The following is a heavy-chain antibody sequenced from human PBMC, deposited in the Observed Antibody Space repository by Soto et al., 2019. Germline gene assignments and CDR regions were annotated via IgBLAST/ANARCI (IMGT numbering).Heavy chain of an antibody. J-gene: IGHJ4*02. CDR3: AKLYSSCDY. Sequence: GASVKVCCKDSGYTLTSYDINWVRQATGQGLEWMGWMNPNSGNTGYAQKFQGRVTMTRSTSENTLYLQMNSLRAEDTAVYYCAKLYSSCDYWGQGILVTVSS. D-gene: IGHD5-18*01. CDR1: GYTLTSYD. CDR2: MNPNSGNT. V-gene: IGHV1-8*01.